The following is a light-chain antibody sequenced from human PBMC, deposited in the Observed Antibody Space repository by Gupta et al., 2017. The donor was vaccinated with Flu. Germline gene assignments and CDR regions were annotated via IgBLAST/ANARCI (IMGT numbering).Light chain of an antibody. Sequence: IVMTQSLATLSVSPAESATLSCRASQSVSTKLAWYQQKPGQAPRLLIFDASTRATGIPARFSGSGSGTEFTLTISSLQSEDFAVYYCQQNNNWPLTFGGGTKVEIK. CDR3: QQNNNWPLT. V-gene: IGKV3-15*01. CDR1: QSVSTK. J-gene: IGKJ4*01. CDR2: DAS.